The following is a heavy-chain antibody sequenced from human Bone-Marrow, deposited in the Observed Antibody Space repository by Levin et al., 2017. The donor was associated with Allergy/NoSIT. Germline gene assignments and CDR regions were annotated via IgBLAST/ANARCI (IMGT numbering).Heavy chain of an antibody. CDR1: GFIFNNYA. Sequence: GESLKIPCAVSGFIFNNYAMHWVRQAPGKGLEWVAVISLDGNTKNYVDSVKGRFSISRDNSKNTLYLHMSSLTIEDTAVYYCARGGIHFDYWGRGTRVTVSS. D-gene: IGHD1-1*01. J-gene: IGHJ4*02. CDR2: ISLDGNTK. CDR3: ARGGIHFDY. V-gene: IGHV3-30-3*01.